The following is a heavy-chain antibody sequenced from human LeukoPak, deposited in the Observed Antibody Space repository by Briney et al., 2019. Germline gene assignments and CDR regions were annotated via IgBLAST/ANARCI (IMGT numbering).Heavy chain of an antibody. J-gene: IGHJ2*01. Sequence: SETLSLTCTVSGGSISNYYWSWIRQPAGKGLEWIGRIYTSGSTNYNPSLKGRVTMSVDTSKNQFSLKLSSVTAADTAVYYCARDCGGDCYLIPQFDLWGRGTLVTVSS. CDR1: GGSISNYY. CDR3: ARDCGGDCYLIPQFDL. CDR2: IYTSGST. D-gene: IGHD2-21*02. V-gene: IGHV4-4*07.